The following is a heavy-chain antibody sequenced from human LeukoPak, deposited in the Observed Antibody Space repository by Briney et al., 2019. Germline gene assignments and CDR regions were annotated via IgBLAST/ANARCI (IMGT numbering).Heavy chain of an antibody. CDR1: SGSIFNSNW. D-gene: IGHD6-13*01. CDR2: IKQDGSEK. V-gene: IGHV3-7*01. CDR3: ARGLGSSWYNYYYYYMDV. J-gene: IGHJ6*03. Sequence: ETLSLTCAVSSGSIFNSNWWSWVRQPPGKGLEWMANIKQDGSEKYYVDSVKGRFTISRDNAKNSLSLQMNSLRAEDTAVYYCARGLGSSWYNYYYYYMDVWGKGTTVTVSS.